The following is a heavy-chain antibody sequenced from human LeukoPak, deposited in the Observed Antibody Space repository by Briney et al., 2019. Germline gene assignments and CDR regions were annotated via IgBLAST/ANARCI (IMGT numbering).Heavy chain of an antibody. J-gene: IGHJ4*02. CDR2: IYYSGST. Sequence: NPSETLSLTCTVSGGSIFSYYWSWIRQPPRKGLEWMGYIYYSGSTNYNPSLKSRVTISVDTSKNQFSLRVSSVTAADTAVYYCARHLNNCGDDCYIFDYWGQGTLVTVSS. V-gene: IGHV4-59*08. CDR3: ARHLNNCGDDCYIFDY. D-gene: IGHD2-21*01. CDR1: GGSIFSYY.